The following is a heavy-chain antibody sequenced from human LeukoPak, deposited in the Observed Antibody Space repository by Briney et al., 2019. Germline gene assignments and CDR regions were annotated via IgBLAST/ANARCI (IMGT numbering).Heavy chain of an antibody. CDR2: IYYSGST. D-gene: IGHD2-2*01. J-gene: IGHJ5*02. CDR1: GGSISSSSYY. V-gene: IGHV4-39*07. Sequence: SETLSLTCTVSGGSISSSSYYWGWIRQPPGKGLEWIGSIYYSGSTYYNPSLKSRVTISVDTSKNQFSLKLSSVTAADTAVYYCARDLDTSSTSAHGNWFDPWGQGTLVTVSS. CDR3: ARDLDTSSTSAHGNWFDP.